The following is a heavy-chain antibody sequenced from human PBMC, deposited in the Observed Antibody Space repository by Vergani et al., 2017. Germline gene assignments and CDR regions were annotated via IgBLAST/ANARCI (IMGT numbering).Heavy chain of an antibody. V-gene: IGHV4-61*01. J-gene: IGHJ6*03. D-gene: IGHD2-8*01. Sequence: QVQLQESGPGLVKPSETLSLTCTVSGGSVSSGSYYWSWIRQSPGKGLEWIGNIYYSGSTNYNPSRKSGVTISVDTSKNQFSLKLRSVTAADTAVYYCARERVLYADYYYMDVWGKGTTVTVSS. CDR1: GGSVSSGSYY. CDR2: IYYSGST. CDR3: ARERVLYADYYYMDV.